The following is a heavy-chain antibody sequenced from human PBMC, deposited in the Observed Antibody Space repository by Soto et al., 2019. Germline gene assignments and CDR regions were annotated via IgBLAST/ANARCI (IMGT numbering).Heavy chain of an antibody. D-gene: IGHD4-17*01. CDR1: GGTFSRNA. Sequence: QVQLVQSGAEVKKPGSSVKVSCKASGGTFSRNAINWVRQAPGQGLEWMGGIIPLFGTTNYAQNFQGRVTITADESTNTAYMELSSLRSEDTAVYYCASDGAVTVTTSYFDYWGQGTLVSVSS. J-gene: IGHJ4*02. CDR2: IIPLFGTT. CDR3: ASDGAVTVTTSYFDY. V-gene: IGHV1-69*12.